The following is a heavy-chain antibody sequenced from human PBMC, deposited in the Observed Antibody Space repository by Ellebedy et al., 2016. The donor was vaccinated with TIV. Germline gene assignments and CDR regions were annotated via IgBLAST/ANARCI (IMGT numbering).Heavy chain of an antibody. CDR3: ARDRDHGWFDP. CDR1: GGSISSYY. CDR2: IYYSGST. V-gene: IGHV4-59*01. J-gene: IGHJ5*02. Sequence: SETLSLXCTVSGGSISSYYWSWIRQPPGKGLEWIGYIYYSGSTNYNPSLKSRVTISVDTSKNQFSLKLSSVTAADTAVYYCARDRDHGWFDPWGQGTLVTVSS.